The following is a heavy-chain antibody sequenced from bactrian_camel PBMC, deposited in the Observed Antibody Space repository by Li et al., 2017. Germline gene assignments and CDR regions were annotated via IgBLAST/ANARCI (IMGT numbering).Heavy chain of an antibody. CDR1: GFAGSNFY. Sequence: VQLVESGGGLVQPGGSLRLSCAASGFAGSNFYMAWFRQAPGKEREGVAAIDNAGSATYTYAVQGRFTISKDNAKNTVTLQMNSLKPEDTAMYYCAAGLLDSDCRPFNYWGQGTQVTVS. D-gene: IGHD1*01. V-gene: IGHV3S40*01. J-gene: IGHJ4*01. CDR2: IDNAGSAT. CDR3: AAGLLDSDCRPFNY.